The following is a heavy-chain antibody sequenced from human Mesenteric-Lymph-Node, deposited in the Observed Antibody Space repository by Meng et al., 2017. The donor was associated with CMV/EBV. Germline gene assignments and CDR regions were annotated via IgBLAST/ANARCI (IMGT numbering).Heavy chain of an antibody. CDR2: VHYTGST. D-gene: IGHD6-19*01. CDR1: GDSISSFYY. Sequence: LQRRGWGPGQVKPLETLSLTCTVSGDSISSFYYWGWIRQPPGRGLEWIGSVHYTGSTYYSPSLKSRVTVSVDTSKDQFSLRLTSVTAADTAVYYCARPFPSWQSPRLDPFGAWGQGTLVTVSS. V-gene: IGHV4-39*01. J-gene: IGHJ5*02. CDR3: ARPFPSWQSPRLDPFGA.